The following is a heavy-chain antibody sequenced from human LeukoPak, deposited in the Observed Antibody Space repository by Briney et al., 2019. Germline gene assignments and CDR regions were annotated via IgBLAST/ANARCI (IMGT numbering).Heavy chain of an antibody. CDR1: GYIFTGYN. CDR2: ITPNSGGT. CDR3: ARASGGSCYAY. V-gene: IGHV1-2*02. D-gene: IGHD2-15*01. J-gene: IGHJ4*02. Sequence: ASVRVSCTASGYIFTGYNMHWVRQAPGQGLEWMGWITPNSGGTNYAQKFQGRVAMTRDTSISTAYMELSGLTSDDTAVYYCARASGGSCYAYWGQGTLVTVSS.